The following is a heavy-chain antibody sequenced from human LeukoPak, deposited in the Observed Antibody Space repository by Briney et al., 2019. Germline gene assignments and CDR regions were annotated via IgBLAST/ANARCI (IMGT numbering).Heavy chain of an antibody. V-gene: IGHV1-69*06. Sequence: ASVKVSCTASGGTFSSYAISWVRQAPGQGLEWMGRIIPIFGTANYAQKFQGRVTITADKSTSTAYMELSSLRSEDTAVYYCASRVTTGFDPWGQGTLVTVSS. CDR1: GGTFSSYA. D-gene: IGHD1-14*01. J-gene: IGHJ5*02. CDR3: ASRVTTGFDP. CDR2: IIPIFGTA.